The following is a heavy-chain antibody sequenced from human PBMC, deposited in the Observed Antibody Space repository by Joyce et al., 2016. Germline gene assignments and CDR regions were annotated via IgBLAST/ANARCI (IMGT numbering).Heavy chain of an antibody. CDR2: RSSSSSYI. D-gene: IGHD2-8*01. Sequence: EVQLVESGGGLVKPGGSLSLSCAASGFPFGSYSMSWVRQAPGKGLEWVSSRSSSSSYIKYTDSVKGRFTISRDNAKNSLYLQMNSLRVEDTAVYYCARSSYTNGIFDYWGQGTLVTVSS. J-gene: IGHJ4*02. CDR1: GFPFGSYS. V-gene: IGHV3-21*01. CDR3: ARSSYTNGIFDY.